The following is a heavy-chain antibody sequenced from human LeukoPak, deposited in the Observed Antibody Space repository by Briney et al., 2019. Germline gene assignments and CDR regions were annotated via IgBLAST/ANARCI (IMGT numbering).Heavy chain of an antibody. D-gene: IGHD3-3*01. CDR2: IYYSGST. CDR1: GFTVSGLC. J-gene: IGHJ3*02. CDR3: ARFKFLEWFDAFDI. Sequence: LRLSCAASGFTVSGLCMSWVRQAPGKGLEWIGYIYYSGSTNYNPSLKSRVTISVDTSKNQFSLRLSSVTAADTAVYYCARFKFLEWFDAFDIWGQGTMVTVSS. V-gene: IGHV4-59*02.